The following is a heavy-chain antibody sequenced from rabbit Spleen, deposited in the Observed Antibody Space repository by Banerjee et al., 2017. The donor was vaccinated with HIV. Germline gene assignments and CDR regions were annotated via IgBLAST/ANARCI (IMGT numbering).Heavy chain of an antibody. CDR2: IDAGSSGFT. J-gene: IGHJ6*01. CDR3: ARDTSSSFSSYGMDL. Sequence: QQQLEESGGDLVKPEGSLTLTCKASGVSFSISSYMCWVRQAPGKGLEWIACIDAGSSGFTYFATWAKGRFTCSKTSSTTVTLQMTRLTAADTATYFCARDTSSSFSSYGMDLWGQGTLVTVS. V-gene: IGHV1S45*01. CDR1: GVSFSISSY. D-gene: IGHD1-1*01.